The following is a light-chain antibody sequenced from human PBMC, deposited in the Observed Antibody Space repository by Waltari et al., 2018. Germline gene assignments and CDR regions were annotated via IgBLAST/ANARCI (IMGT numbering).Light chain of an antibody. V-gene: IGKV3-15*01. CDR3: QQYNNWPLYT. CDR2: GAS. J-gene: IGKJ2*01. CDR1: QSCSSN. Sequence: EIVMTQSPAPLSVSPGERATLPCRASQSCSSNLAWYQQKPGQAPRLLIYGASTRATGIPARFSGSGSGTEFTLTISSLQSEDFAVYYCQQYNNWPLYTFGQGTKLEIK.